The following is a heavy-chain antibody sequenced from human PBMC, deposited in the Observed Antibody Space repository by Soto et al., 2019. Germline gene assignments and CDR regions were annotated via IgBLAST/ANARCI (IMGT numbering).Heavy chain of an antibody. D-gene: IGHD1-26*01. CDR2: IYYTGDT. J-gene: IGHJ5*02. CDR1: GGSISPYY. V-gene: IGHV4-59*01. CDR3: ARGPTSYSSPRRGSWFDP. Sequence: QVQLEESGPGLVKPSETLSLTCNVSGGSISPYYWSWLRQSPGKGLEWIGYIYYTGDTNYNPSLQCRVPISLDTSKNQFSLRLSSVTAADTALYCCARGPTSYSSPRRGSWFDPWGQGALVTVSS.